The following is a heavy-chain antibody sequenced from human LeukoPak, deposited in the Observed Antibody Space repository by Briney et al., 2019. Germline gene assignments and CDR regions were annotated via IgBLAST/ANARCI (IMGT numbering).Heavy chain of an antibody. V-gene: IGHV1-2*02. D-gene: IGHD5-12*01. CDR3: ARDKGGYSGYDPQYNWFDP. CDR2: INPNIGGT. Sequence: ASVKVSCKASGYTFTGYYMHWVRQAPGQGLEWMGWINPNIGGTNYAQKFQGRVTMTRDTSISTAYMELSRLRSDDTAVYYCARDKGGYSGYDPQYNWFDPWGQGTLVTVSS. CDR1: GYTFTGYY. J-gene: IGHJ5*02.